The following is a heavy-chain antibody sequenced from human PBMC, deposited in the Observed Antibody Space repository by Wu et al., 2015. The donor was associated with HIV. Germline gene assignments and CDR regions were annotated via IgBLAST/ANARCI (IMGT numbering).Heavy chain of an antibody. V-gene: IGHV1-46*01. Sequence: QVQLVQSGAEVKKPGASVKVSCKASGYTFTSYYMHWVRQAPGQGLEWMGIINPSGGSTSFAQKFQGRVSMTRDTSTNTMYMELSSLRSEDTAVYYCARDMGHEGRQWLVQPGAFDIWGQGTMVTVSS. D-gene: IGHD6-19*01. CDR2: INPSGGST. J-gene: IGHJ3*02. CDR3: ARDMGHEGRQWLVQPGAFDI. CDR1: GYTFTSYY.